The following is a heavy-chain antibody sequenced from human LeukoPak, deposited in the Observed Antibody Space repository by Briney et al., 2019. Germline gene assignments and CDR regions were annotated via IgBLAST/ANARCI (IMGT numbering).Heavy chain of an antibody. D-gene: IGHD3-22*01. V-gene: IGHV3-7*03. CDR2: IKQHGNER. CDR1: GFTFSTYW. J-gene: IGHJ4*02. Sequence: GESLRLSCATSGFTFSTYWMSWVRQAPGKELEWVANIKQHGNERYYVDSVRGRFTISRDNAKNSLYLQMNSLRAEDTAVYYCARDSPYDSNGPIDHWGQGILVTVSS. CDR3: ARDSPYDSNGPIDH.